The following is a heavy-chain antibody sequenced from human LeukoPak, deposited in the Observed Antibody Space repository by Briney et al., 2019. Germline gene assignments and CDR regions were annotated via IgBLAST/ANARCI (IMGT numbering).Heavy chain of an antibody. CDR3: ARHGRGFDY. V-gene: IGHV4-59*08. CDR2: IYYSGST. CDR1: GDSISIYY. J-gene: IGHJ4*02. Sequence: SETLSLTCTVSGDSISIYYWSWVRPPPGKGLVWIGYIYYSGSTNYNTYIKSRVNLSADTSNHQIPWMLSSVAAAATGRFYCARHGRGFDYWGQGALVTVSS. D-gene: IGHD1-1*01.